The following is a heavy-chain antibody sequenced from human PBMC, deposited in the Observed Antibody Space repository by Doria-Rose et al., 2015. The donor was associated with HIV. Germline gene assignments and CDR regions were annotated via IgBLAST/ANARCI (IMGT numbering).Heavy chain of an antibody. CDR3: ARIKSSRWYHKYYFDF. Sequence: QITLKESGPVLVKPTETLTLTCTVSGVSLSSPGMGVSWIRQPPGKALEWLANIFSDDERSCKTSLKSRLTISRGTSKSQVVLTMTDIDPVDTATYYCARIKSSRWYHKYYFDFWGQGTLVIVSA. D-gene: IGHD6-13*01. CDR2: IFSDDER. J-gene: IGHJ4*02. CDR1: GVSLSSPGMG. V-gene: IGHV2-26*01.